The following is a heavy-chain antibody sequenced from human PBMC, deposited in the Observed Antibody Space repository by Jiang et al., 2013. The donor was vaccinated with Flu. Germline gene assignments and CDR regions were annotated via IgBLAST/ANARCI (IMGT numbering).Heavy chain of an antibody. CDR3: ARPRGYDFVAFDI. J-gene: IGHJ3*02. V-gene: IGHV4-59*13. Sequence: LTCTVSGGSISSYYWSWIRQPPGKGLEWIGYIYYSGSTNYNPSLKSRVTISVDTSKNQFSLKLSSVTAADTAVYYCARPRGYDFVAFDIWGQGTMVTVSS. CDR1: GGSISSYY. D-gene: IGHD5-12*01. CDR2: IYYSGST.